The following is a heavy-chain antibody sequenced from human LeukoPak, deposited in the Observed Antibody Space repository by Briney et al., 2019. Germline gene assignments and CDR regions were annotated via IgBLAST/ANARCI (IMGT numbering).Heavy chain of an antibody. CDR2: LFPSGGST. CDR3: ARAGWLQPSGFDY. J-gene: IGHJ4*02. Sequence: ASVKVSCKASGYIFTTYYIHWVRQAPGQGLEWMGILFPSGGSTNYAQKFKGRVSMTRDTSTSTVFMELSGLRAEDTAVYYCARAGWLQPSGFDYWGQGTLVTVSS. D-gene: IGHD5-24*01. V-gene: IGHV1-46*01. CDR1: GYIFTTYY.